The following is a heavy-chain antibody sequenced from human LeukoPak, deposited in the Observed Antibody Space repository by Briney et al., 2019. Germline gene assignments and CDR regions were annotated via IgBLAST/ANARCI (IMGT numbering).Heavy chain of an antibody. CDR3: ARSKWELRPLGEFDP. Sequence: PSETLSLTCTVSGGSISSSNYYWGWIRQPPGRGLEWIGSIYHSGSTYYNPSLKSRVTISVDTSKNQFSLKLSSVTAADTAVYYCARSKWELRPLGEFDPWGQGTLVTVSS. V-gene: IGHV4-39*07. D-gene: IGHD1-26*01. CDR1: GGSISSSNYY. J-gene: IGHJ5*02. CDR2: IYHSGST.